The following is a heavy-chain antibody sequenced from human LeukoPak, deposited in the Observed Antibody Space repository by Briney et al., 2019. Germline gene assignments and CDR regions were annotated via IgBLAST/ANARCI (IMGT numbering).Heavy chain of an antibody. J-gene: IGHJ4*02. CDR3: ARGLIGVVNVGEFDY. V-gene: IGHV3-23*01. CDR2: ISGSGGSN. CDR1: GFTFSSYA. Sequence: QPGGSLRLFCAASGFTFSSYAMSWVSQATGKGPEWVSAISGSGGSNYYADSVKGRFDISRDNSKNTLYLQMNSLRAEDTAVYYCARGLIGVVNVGEFDYWGQGTLVTVSS. D-gene: IGHD2-21*01.